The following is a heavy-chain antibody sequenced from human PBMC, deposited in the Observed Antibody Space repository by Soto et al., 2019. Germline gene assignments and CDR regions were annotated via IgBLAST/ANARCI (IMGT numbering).Heavy chain of an antibody. Sequence: QVQLVQSGAEVKNPGASVKVSCKASGYTFTRYGIGWARQAPGQGLEWMGWLNTYNGNTNYAHNVQGRVTLTTDTSTSTAYMELRSLRSNDTAIYYCAMVDVYVTPSPQDVWGQGTTVIVSS. CDR3: AMVDVYVTPSPQDV. V-gene: IGHV1-18*01. CDR2: LNTYNGNT. J-gene: IGHJ6*02. CDR1: GYTFTRYG. D-gene: IGHD3-16*01.